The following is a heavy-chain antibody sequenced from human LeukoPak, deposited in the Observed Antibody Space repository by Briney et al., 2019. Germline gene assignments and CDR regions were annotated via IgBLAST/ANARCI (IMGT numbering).Heavy chain of an antibody. CDR3: ARAFAVVTDHDAFDI. Sequence: PGGSLTLSCAVSGFTYSSYRMGWVRQAPGKGLAWVANINQDESSKYYADSVKGRFTISRDNAKNSLYLQMNSLRAEDTAVYYCARAFAVVTDHDAFDIWGQGTMVTVSS. J-gene: IGHJ3*02. CDR1: GFTYSSYR. V-gene: IGHV3-7*01. D-gene: IGHD4-23*01. CDR2: INQDESSK.